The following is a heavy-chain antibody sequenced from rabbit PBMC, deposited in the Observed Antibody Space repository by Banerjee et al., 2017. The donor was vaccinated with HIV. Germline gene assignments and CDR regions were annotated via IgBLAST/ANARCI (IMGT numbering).Heavy chain of an antibody. CDR2: IYIGSSDNT. D-gene: IGHD4-1*01. CDR1: GFDLSSYYY. Sequence: QSLEEFGGDLVKPGASLTLTCTASGFDLSSYYYMCWVRQAPGKGLEWIACIYIGSSDNTYYASWAKGRFTISKTSSTTVTLQMTSLTAADTATYFCARDLAGVIGWNFGLWGPGTLVTVS. J-gene: IGHJ6*01. CDR3: ARDLAGVIGWNFGL. V-gene: IGHV1S40*01.